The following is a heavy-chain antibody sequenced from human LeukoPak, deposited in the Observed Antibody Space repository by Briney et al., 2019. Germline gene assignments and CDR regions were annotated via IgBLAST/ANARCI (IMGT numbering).Heavy chain of an antibody. V-gene: IGHV4-34*01. D-gene: IGHD5-18*01. CDR2: LNHRGST. J-gene: IGHJ3*02. Sequence: SETLSLTCALYGGSFSGYYWNWLRQPPGKGVEGIGELNHRGSTNDNPCLTSRGTMSVDTSKKQFSLKLSSVTAADTAVYYCAGGYNYGSDAFDIWGQGTMVTVSS. CDR3: AGGYNYGSDAFDI. CDR1: GGSFSGYY.